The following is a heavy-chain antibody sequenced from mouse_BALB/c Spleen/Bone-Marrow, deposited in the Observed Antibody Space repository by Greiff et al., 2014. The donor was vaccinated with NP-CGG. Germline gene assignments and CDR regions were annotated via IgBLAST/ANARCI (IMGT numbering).Heavy chain of an antibody. V-gene: IGHV1-5*01. CDR3: ASVITTGSGWFAY. D-gene: IGHD2-4*01. CDR1: GYTFTSYW. CDR2: IYPGNSDT. Sequence: VQLQQSGTVLARPGASVKMSCKASGYTFTSYWMHWVKQRPGQGLEWIGTIYPGNSDTSYNQKFKGKAKLTAVTSTSTAYMELSSLTNEVSALYYCASVITTGSGWFAYWGQGTLVTVSA. J-gene: IGHJ3*01.